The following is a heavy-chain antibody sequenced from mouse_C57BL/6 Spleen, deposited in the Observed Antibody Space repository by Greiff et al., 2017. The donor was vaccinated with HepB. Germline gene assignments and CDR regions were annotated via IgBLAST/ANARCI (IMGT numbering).Heavy chain of an antibody. D-gene: IGHD2-1*01. V-gene: IGHV1-64*01. CDR1: GYTFTSYW. CDR3: ARERIYYGNYVPLDY. CDR2: IHPNSGST. Sequence: QVQLQQPGAELVKPGASVKLSCKASGYTFTSYWMHWVKQRPGQGLEWIGMIHPNSGSTNYNEKFKSKATLTVDKSSSTAYMQLSSLTSEDSAVYYCARERIYYGNYVPLDYWGQGTTLTVSS. J-gene: IGHJ2*01.